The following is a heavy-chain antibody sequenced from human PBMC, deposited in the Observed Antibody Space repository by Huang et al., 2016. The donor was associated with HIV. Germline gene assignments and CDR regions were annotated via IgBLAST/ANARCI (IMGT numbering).Heavy chain of an antibody. V-gene: IGHV3-48*01. CDR1: GLYFGAFS. Sequence: EVQLVESGGRLVRPGGSLRLSCTARGLYFGAFSMVWVRQAPGKGLEWISYSRIDNGLTKYSDSVKGRFTISRDTAKNVVYVQMNRLRADDTAVYYCARGKFDVLTGWDDTYYFDHWGLGTLVTVSS. CDR2: SRIDNGLT. J-gene: IGHJ4*02. D-gene: IGHD3-9*01. CDR3: ARGKFDVLTGWDDTYYFDH.